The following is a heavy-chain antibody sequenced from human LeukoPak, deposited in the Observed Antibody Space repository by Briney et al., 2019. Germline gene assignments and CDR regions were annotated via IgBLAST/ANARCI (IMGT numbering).Heavy chain of an antibody. D-gene: IGHD3-3*01. V-gene: IGHV3-15*01. J-gene: IGHJ3*02. CDR1: GFTFSSYA. CDR2: IKSKTDGGTT. CDR3: TTPSRLRFLEWFRDTDAFDI. Sequence: GGSLRLSCAASGFTFSSYAMHWVRQAPGKGLEWVGRIKSKTDGGTTDYAAPVKGRFTISRDDSKNTLYLQMNSLKTEDTAVYYCTTPSRLRFLEWFRDTDAFDIWGQGTMVTVSS.